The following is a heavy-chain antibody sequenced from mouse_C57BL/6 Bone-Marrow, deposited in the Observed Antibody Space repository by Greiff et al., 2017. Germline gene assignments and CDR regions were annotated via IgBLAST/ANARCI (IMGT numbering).Heavy chain of an antibody. CDR1: GFTFSDYY. CDR3: ARGGDYYGSSYDWFAY. Sequence: EVKLVESEGGLVQPGRSMKLSCTASGFTFSDYYMAWVRQVPEKGLEWVANINYDGSSTYYLDSLKSRFIISRDNAKNILYLQMSSLKSEDTATYYCARGGDYYGSSYDWFAYWGQGTLVTVSA. V-gene: IGHV5-16*01. J-gene: IGHJ3*01. D-gene: IGHD1-1*01. CDR2: INYDGSST.